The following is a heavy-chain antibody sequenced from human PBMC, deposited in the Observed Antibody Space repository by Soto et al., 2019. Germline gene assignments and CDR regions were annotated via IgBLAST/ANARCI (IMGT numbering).Heavy chain of an antibody. Sequence: SETLSLPCTVSGGSVSSGSYYWSWIRQPPGKGLEWIGYIYYSGSTNYNPSLKSRVTISVDTSKNQFSLKLSSVAAADTSVYYCARGGIVVVPAAMTGQYYYYYYGMDVWGQGTTVTVSS. J-gene: IGHJ6*02. V-gene: IGHV4-61*01. D-gene: IGHD2-2*01. CDR3: ARGGIVVVPAAMTGQYYYYYYGMDV. CDR1: GGSVSSGSYY. CDR2: IYYSGST.